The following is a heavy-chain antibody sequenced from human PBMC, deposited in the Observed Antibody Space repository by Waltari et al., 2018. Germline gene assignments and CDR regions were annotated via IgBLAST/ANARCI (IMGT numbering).Heavy chain of an antibody. Sequence: EVQLVQSGAEVKKPGESLKISCKGSGYSFTSSCIGWVRQMPGTGLEWMGIIYPGDSDTRYSPSFQGQVTISADKSISTAYLQWSSLKASDTAMYYCARHVAGCSGGSCYSTIPKYAFDIWGQGTMVTVSS. CDR2: IYPGDSDT. CDR3: ARHVAGCSGGSCYSTIPKYAFDI. CDR1: GYSFTSSC. J-gene: IGHJ3*02. V-gene: IGHV5-51*01. D-gene: IGHD2-15*01.